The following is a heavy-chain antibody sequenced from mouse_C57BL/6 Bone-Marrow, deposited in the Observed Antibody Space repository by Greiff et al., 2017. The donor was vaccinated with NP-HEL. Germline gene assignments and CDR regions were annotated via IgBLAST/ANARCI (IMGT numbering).Heavy chain of an antibody. Sequence: QVQLQQPGAELVKPGASVKMSCKASGYTFTSYWITWVKQRPGQGLEWIGDIYPGSGSTNYNEKFKSKATLTVDTSSSTAYMQLSSLTSEDSAVYYCARVVTTVWYFDVWGTGTTVTDSS. CDR2: IYPGSGST. CDR1: GYTFTSYW. V-gene: IGHV1-55*01. J-gene: IGHJ1*03. D-gene: IGHD2-2*01. CDR3: ARVVTTVWYFDV.